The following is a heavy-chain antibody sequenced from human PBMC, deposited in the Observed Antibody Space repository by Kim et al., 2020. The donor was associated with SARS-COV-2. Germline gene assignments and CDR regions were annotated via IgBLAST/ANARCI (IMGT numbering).Heavy chain of an antibody. Sequence: SETLSLTCTVSGGSISSSSYYWGWIRQPPGKGLEWIGSIYYSGSTYYNPSLKSRVTISVDTSKNQFSLKLSSVTAADTAVYYCARRKIPYCSSTSCFPNWFDPWGQGTLVTVSS. CDR1: GGSISSSSYY. V-gene: IGHV4-39*01. D-gene: IGHD2-2*01. J-gene: IGHJ5*02. CDR3: ARRKIPYCSSTSCFPNWFDP. CDR2: IYYSGST.